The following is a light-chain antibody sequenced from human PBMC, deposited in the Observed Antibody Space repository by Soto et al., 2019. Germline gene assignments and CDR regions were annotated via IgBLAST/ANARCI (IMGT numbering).Light chain of an antibody. CDR2: DTS. V-gene: IGKV3-20*01. J-gene: IGKJ5*01. CDR3: QQYGTSEII. CDR1: QTLSNRC. Sequence: IVLTQSPGTLSLSPGERAALSCRASQTLSNRCIAWYQQKPGKAPRLLIYDTSGRATGVPDRYSASGSGTDFNLTISRLEPEDFAVFFCQQYGTSEIIFGQGTRLEIK.